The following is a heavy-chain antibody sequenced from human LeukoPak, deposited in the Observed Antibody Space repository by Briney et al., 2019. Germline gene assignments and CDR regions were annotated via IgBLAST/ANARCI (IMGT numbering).Heavy chain of an antibody. V-gene: IGHV3-48*04. CDR1: GFSFSTYS. CDR2: IVGSSSNI. CDR3: AASGYYDSIDY. D-gene: IGHD3-22*01. J-gene: IGHJ4*02. Sequence: GGSLRLSCTASGFSFSTYSMNWVRQAPGKGLEWVSYIVGSSSNIYYADSVKGRFTISRDNAKNSLYLQMNSLRAEDTAVYYCAASGYYDSIDYWGQGTLVTVSS.